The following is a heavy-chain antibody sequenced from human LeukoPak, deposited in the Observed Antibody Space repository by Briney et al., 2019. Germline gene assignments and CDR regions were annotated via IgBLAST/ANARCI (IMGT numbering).Heavy chain of an antibody. V-gene: IGHV4-59*12. J-gene: IGHJ3*02. D-gene: IGHD1-26*01. CDR3: ARGLVGLTPHAGVFQI. CDR1: GGSISSYY. CDR2: IYHSGST. Sequence: SETLSLTCTVSGGSISSYYWSWIRQPPGKGLEWIGEIYHSGSTNYNPSLKSRATISVDKSKNQFSLKLSSVTAADTAVYYCARGLVGLTPHAGVFQIWGQGTKVTVSS.